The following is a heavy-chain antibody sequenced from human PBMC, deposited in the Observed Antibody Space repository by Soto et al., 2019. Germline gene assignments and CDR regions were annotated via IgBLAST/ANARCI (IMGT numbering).Heavy chain of an antibody. CDR1: GGTFSSYA. D-gene: IGHD6-19*01. CDR2: IIPIFGTA. Sequence: GASVKVSCKASGGTFSSYAISWVRQAPGQGLEWMGGIIPIFGTADYAQKFQGRVTITRDTSASTAYMELSSLRSEDTAVYYCARNPGLYSSGWYSSWGQGTLVTVSS. J-gene: IGHJ5*02. V-gene: IGHV1-69*05. CDR3: ARNPGLYSSGWYSS.